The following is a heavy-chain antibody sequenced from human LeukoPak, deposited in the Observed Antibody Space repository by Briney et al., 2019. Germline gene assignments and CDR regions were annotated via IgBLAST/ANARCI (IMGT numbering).Heavy chain of an antibody. J-gene: IGHJ4*02. Sequence: GGSLRLSCAASGFTFSSYAMSWVRQAPGKGLEWVSAISGSGGSTYYADSVKGRFTISRDNSKNTLYPQMSSLRAEDTAVYYCAREPYGDRTYYFDYWGQGTLVTVSS. D-gene: IGHD4-17*01. CDR1: GFTFSSYA. CDR3: AREPYGDRTYYFDY. CDR2: ISGSGGST. V-gene: IGHV3-23*01.